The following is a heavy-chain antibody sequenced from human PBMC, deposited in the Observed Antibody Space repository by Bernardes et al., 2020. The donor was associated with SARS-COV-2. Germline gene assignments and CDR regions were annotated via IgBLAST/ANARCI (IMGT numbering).Heavy chain of an antibody. D-gene: IGHD5-12*01. V-gene: IGHV3-9*01. Sequence: GGSLRLSCAASGFTFDDYAMHWVRQAPGKGLEWVSGISWNSGSIGYADSVKGRFTISRDNAKNSLYLQMNSLRAEDTALYYCAKLPSSGYDYGTYYYYGMDVWGQGTTVTVSS. J-gene: IGHJ6*02. CDR3: AKLPSSGYDYGTYYYYGMDV. CDR2: ISWNSGSI. CDR1: GFTFDDYA.